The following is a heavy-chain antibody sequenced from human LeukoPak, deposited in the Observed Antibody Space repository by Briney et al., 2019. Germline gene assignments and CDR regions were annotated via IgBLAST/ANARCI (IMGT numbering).Heavy chain of an antibody. CDR2: IYYSGST. CDR3: ARDNSGSYYYYYYMDV. D-gene: IGHD1-26*01. Sequence: PSETLSLTCAVSGGSISSGGYSWSWIRQPPGKGLEWIGYIYYSGSTYYNPSLKSRVTISVDTSKNQFSLKLSSVTAADTAVYYCARDNSGSYYYYYYMDVRGKGTTVTVSS. CDR1: GGSISSGGYS. V-gene: IGHV4-30-2*05. J-gene: IGHJ6*03.